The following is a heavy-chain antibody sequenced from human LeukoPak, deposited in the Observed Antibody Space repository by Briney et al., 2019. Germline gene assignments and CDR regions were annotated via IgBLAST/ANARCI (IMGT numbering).Heavy chain of an antibody. V-gene: IGHV3-43*02. Sequence: GGSLRLSCAASGFTFDDYAMHWVRQAPGKGLEWVSLISGDGGSTYYADSVKGRFTIPRDNSKNSLYLQMNSLRTEDTALYYCAKGGRGGYYYERGGSFDYWGQGTLVTVSS. CDR1: GFTFDDYA. J-gene: IGHJ4*02. CDR3: AKGGRGGYYYERGGSFDY. CDR2: ISGDGGST. D-gene: IGHD3-22*01.